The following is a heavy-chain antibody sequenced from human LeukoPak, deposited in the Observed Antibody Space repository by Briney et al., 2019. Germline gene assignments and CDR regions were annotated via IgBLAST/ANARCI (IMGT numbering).Heavy chain of an antibody. Sequence: GGSLRLSCAASGFTFSNALMSWVRQAPGKGLEWVGRIKSKTDGGTTDYAAPVKGRFTISRDDSKNTLYLQMNSLKTEDTAVYYCTTFSMIVVVITDWGQGTLVTVSS. V-gene: IGHV3-15*01. J-gene: IGHJ4*02. CDR2: IKSKTDGGTT. D-gene: IGHD3-22*01. CDR1: GFTFSNAL. CDR3: TTFSMIVVVITD.